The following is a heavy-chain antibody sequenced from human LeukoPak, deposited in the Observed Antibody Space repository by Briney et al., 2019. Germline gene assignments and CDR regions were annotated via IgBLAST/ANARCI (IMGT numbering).Heavy chain of an antibody. D-gene: IGHD2-2*01. Sequence: GGSLRLSCAASGFTVSSNYMSWVRQAPGKGREWVSVIYSGGSTYYADSVKGRFTISRDNSKNTLYLQMNSLRAEDTAVYYCARESTSWYFDLWGRGTLVTVSS. CDR1: GFTVSSNY. J-gene: IGHJ2*01. CDR3: ARESTSWYFDL. CDR2: IYSGGST. V-gene: IGHV3-53*01.